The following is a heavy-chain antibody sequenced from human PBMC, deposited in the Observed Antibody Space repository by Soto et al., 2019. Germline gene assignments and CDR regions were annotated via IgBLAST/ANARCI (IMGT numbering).Heavy chain of an antibody. Sequence: GASVKVSCKASGYTFTSYGISWVRQAPGQGLEWMGWISAYNGNTNYAQKLQGRVTMTTDTSTSTAYMELSSLRSEDTAVYYCARDPGFGELLATPPEINWFDPWGQGTLVTVSS. CDR2: ISAYNGNT. V-gene: IGHV1-18*01. CDR1: GYTFTSYG. D-gene: IGHD3-10*01. CDR3: ARDPGFGELLATPPEINWFDP. J-gene: IGHJ5*02.